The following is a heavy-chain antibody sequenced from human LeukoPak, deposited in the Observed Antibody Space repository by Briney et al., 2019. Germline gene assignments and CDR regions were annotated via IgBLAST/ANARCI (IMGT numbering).Heavy chain of an antibody. CDR2: MSGGGDAT. D-gene: IGHD6-25*01. J-gene: IGHJ4*02. Sequence: GGSLRLSCAASGFXFSDYYMSWVRQAPGKGLEWVAAMSGGGDATYYADSVKGRFTISRDNYKNTVYLQMNSLRAEDTAVYYCARHSLLAATPTFDYWGQGTLVTVSS. CDR3: ARHSLLAATPTFDY. CDR1: GFXFSDYY. V-gene: IGHV3-23*01.